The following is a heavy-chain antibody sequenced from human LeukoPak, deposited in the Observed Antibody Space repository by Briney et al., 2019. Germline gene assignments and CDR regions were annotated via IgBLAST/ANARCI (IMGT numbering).Heavy chain of an antibody. D-gene: IGHD3-10*01. CDR1: GGSVSSSSYY. CDR2: IYYSGST. CDR3: VRHQEGMVRGVLYYMDV. V-gene: IGHV4-39*01. J-gene: IGHJ6*03. Sequence: SETLSLTCTVSGGSVSSSSYYWGWIRQPPGKGLVWIGSIYYSGSTYYNPSLKSRVTISVDTSKNQFSLKLSSVTAADTAVYYCVRHQEGMVRGVLYYMDVWGTGTTVTISS.